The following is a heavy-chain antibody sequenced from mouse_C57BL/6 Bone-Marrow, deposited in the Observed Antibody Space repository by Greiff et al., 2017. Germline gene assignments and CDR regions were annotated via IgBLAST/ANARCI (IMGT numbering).Heavy chain of an antibody. CDR1: GFTFSSYG. CDR2: ISSGGSYT. J-gene: IGHJ2*01. V-gene: IGHV5-6*02. Sequence: DVMLVESGGDLVKPGGSLKLSCAASGFTFSSYGMSWVRQTPDKRLEWVATISSGGSYTYYPDSVKGRFTISRDNAKNTLYLQMSSLKSEDTAMYYCARRGSRTAQATNYLDYWGQGTTLTVSS. CDR3: ARRGSRTAQATNYLDY. D-gene: IGHD3-2*02.